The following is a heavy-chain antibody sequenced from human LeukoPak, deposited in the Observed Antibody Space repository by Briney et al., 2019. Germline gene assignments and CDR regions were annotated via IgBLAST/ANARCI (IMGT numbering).Heavy chain of an antibody. CDR2: ISNSSTYI. V-gene: IGHV3-21*01. J-gene: IGHJ4*02. Sequence: NPGGSLRLSCAASGLTFSTFGMSWVRQAPGKGLEWVSCISNSSTYIYYADSVKGRFTISRDDARNSLFLQMNSLRAEDTAVYYCARGYYYDSSFDYWGQGALVTVSS. CDR1: GLTFSTFG. CDR3: ARGYYYDSSFDY. D-gene: IGHD3-22*01.